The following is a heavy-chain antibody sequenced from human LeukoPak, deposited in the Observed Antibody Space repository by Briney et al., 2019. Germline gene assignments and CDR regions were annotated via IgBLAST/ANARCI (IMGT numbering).Heavy chain of an antibody. D-gene: IGHD3-22*01. J-gene: IGHJ4*02. CDR3: ARDHYDSSGYYYPFDY. CDR2: ISYDGSNK. Sequence: GGSLRLSCAASGFTFSSYGMHWVRQAPGKGLEWVAVISYDGSNKYYADSVKGRFTISRDNSKNTLYLQMNSLRAEDTAVYYCARDHYDSSGYYYPFDYWGQGTLVTVSS. CDR1: GFTFSSYG. V-gene: IGHV3-30*03.